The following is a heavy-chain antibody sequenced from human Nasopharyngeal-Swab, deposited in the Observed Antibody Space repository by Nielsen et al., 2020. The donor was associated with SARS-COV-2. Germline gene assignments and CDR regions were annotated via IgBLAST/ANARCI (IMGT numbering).Heavy chain of an antibody. CDR3: AREADEGLAYFDY. V-gene: IGHV3-30-3*01. J-gene: IGHJ4*02. CDR2: ISYDGSNK. Sequence: SCKVSGYTLTELSMHWVRQAPGKGLEWVAVISYDGSNKYYADSVKGRFTISRDNSKNTLYLQMNSLRAEDTAVYYCAREADEGLAYFDYWGQGTLVTVSS. CDR1: GYTLTELS. D-gene: IGHD3-16*01.